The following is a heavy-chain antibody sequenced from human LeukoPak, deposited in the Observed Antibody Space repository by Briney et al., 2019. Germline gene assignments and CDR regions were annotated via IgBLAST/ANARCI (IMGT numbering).Heavy chain of an antibody. J-gene: IGHJ4*02. Sequence: QTGGSLRLSCAASGFTFSTYAMSWVRQAPGKGLEWVSGISGRGGNTYYADSVKGQFTISRDNSKNTLYLQMNSLRAEDTAVYYCAKSGVGGLRGGYFDYWGQGTLVTVSS. CDR2: ISGRGGNT. CDR1: GFTFSTYA. D-gene: IGHD4-17*01. V-gene: IGHV3-23*01. CDR3: AKSGVGGLRGGYFDY.